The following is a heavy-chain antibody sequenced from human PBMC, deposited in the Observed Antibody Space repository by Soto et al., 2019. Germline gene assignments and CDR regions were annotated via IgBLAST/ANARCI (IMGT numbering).Heavy chain of an antibody. CDR3: ARAGAAPYYYYGMAV. CDR1: GYTFSTSG. V-gene: IGHV1-18*01. CDR2: ISTYNGDT. Sequence: QVQLVQSGAEVRKPGASVKVSCKASGYTFSTSGMSWLRQAPGQGLERMGWISTYNGDTNDAPKFQDRVTMTSATSTSTVYMELRSLRSDDTAVYYCARAGAAPYYYYGMAVWGQGTRVTVSS. D-gene: IGHD2-15*01. J-gene: IGHJ6*02.